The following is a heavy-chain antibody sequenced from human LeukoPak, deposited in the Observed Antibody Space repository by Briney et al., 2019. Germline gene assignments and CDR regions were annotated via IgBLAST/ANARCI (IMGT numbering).Heavy chain of an antibody. D-gene: IGHD2-15*01. J-gene: IGHJ4*02. Sequence: GGSLRLSCAASGFTFSSYGMHWVRQAPGKGLEWVAFIRNDGSNKYYADSVKGRFTISRDNSKNTLYLQMNSLRAEDTAVYYCAKDSLYCSGGSCPDYWGQGTLVTVSS. CDR3: AKDSLYCSGGSCPDY. CDR2: IRNDGSNK. CDR1: GFTFSSYG. V-gene: IGHV3-30*02.